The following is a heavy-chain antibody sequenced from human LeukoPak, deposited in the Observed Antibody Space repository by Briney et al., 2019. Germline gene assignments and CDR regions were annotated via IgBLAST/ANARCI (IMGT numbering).Heavy chain of an antibody. CDR1: GFTFSNFG. D-gene: IGHD3-22*01. CDR2: IWFDGSND. Sequence: GRSLRLSCVTSGFTFSNFGMYWVRQTPGKGLEWVAVIWFDGSNDDYADSVKGRFTISRDNSKNTLFLEMNSLRAEDTAVYYCARSPSGYRFDSWGQGTLVTVSS. CDR3: ARSPSGYRFDS. J-gene: IGHJ4*02. V-gene: IGHV3-33*01.